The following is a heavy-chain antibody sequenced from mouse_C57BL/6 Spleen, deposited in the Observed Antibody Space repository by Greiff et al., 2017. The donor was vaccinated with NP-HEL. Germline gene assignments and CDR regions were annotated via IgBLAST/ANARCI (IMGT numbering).Heavy chain of an antibody. V-gene: IGHV14-4*01. Sequence: VQLQQSGAELVRPGASVKLSCTASGFNIKDDYMHWVKQRPEQGLEWIGWIDPENGDTEYASKFQGKATITADTSSNTAYLQLSSLTSEDTAVYYCTTWRTYYSNHAAMDYWGQGTSVTVSS. CDR2: IDPENGDT. D-gene: IGHD2-5*01. CDR1: GFNIKDDY. J-gene: IGHJ4*01. CDR3: TTWRTYYSNHAAMDY.